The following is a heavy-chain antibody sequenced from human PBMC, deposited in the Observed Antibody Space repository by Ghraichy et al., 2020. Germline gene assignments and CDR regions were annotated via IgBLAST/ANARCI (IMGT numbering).Heavy chain of an antibody. Sequence: GGSLRLSCAASGFTFSDHYMDWVRQAPGKGLEWVGRTRNKANSYTTEYAASVKGRFTILRDDSKNSLYLQMNSLKTEDTAVYYCARDRGDGYNSGAFDIWGQGTMVTVSS. V-gene: IGHV3-72*01. CDR1: GFTFSDHY. CDR2: TRNKANSYTT. D-gene: IGHD5-24*01. J-gene: IGHJ3*02. CDR3: ARDRGDGYNSGAFDI.